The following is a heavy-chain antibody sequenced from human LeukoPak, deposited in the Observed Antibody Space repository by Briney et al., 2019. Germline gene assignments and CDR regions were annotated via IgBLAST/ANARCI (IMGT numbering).Heavy chain of an antibody. Sequence: SVKVSCKASGGTFSSYATSWVRQAPGQGLEWMGRIIPILGIANYAQKFQGRVTITADKSTSTAYMELSSLRSEDTAVYYCARYSYGSYYFDYWGQGTLVTVSS. V-gene: IGHV1-69*04. CDR1: GGTFSSYA. J-gene: IGHJ4*02. CDR2: IIPILGIA. CDR3: ARYSYGSYYFDY. D-gene: IGHD5-18*01.